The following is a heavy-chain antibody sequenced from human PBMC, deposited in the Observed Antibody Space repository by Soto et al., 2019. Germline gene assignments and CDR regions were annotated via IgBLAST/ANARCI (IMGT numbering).Heavy chain of an antibody. D-gene: IGHD6-19*01. CDR2: INSDGSST. J-gene: IGHJ6*02. Sequence: PGGSLRLSCAASGFTFSSYWMHWVRQAPGKGLVWVSRINSDGSSTSYADSVKGRFTISRDNAKNTLYLQMNSLGAEDTAVYYCARDVVAANLYYYYGMDVWGQGTTVTVSS. CDR1: GFTFSSYW. V-gene: IGHV3-74*01. CDR3: ARDVVAANLYYYYGMDV.